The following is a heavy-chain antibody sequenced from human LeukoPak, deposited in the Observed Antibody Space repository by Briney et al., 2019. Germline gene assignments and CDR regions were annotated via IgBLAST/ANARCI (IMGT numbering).Heavy chain of an antibody. J-gene: IGHJ4*02. D-gene: IGHD5-24*01. V-gene: IGHV1-69*04. Sequence: SVKVSCKASGGTFSSYTISWVRQAPGQGLEWMGRIIPILGIANYAQKFQGRVTITADKSTSTAYMELSSLRSEDTAVYYCARDPGDGYNLDYWGQGTLVTVSS. CDR2: IIPILGIA. CDR3: ARDPGDGYNLDY. CDR1: GGTFSSYT.